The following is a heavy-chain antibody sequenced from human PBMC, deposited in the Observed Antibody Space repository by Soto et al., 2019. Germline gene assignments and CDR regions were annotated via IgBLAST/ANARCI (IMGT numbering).Heavy chain of an antibody. J-gene: IGHJ6*02. CDR1: GASISTYY. D-gene: IGHD6-13*01. CDR3: GRCRWVSPYGMDV. V-gene: IGHV4-59*01. Sequence: QVQLQESGPGLVKPSETLSLTCTVSGASISTYYWSWIRQPPGKGLEWIGYIYYSGSTNYNPSLKSRDTISADTSNNQFPGQLSSVTAADTAVYYCGRCRWVSPYGMDVWGQGTTVTVFS. CDR2: IYYSGST.